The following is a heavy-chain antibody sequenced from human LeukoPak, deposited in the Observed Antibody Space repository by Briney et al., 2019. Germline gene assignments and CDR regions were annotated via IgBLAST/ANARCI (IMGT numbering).Heavy chain of an antibody. V-gene: IGHV3-30*02. CDR1: GFTFSSYG. J-gene: IGHJ4*02. D-gene: IGHD3-10*01. CDR2: IRYDGSNK. Sequence: GGSLRLSCAASGFTFSSYGMHWVRQAPGKGLEWVAFIRYDGSNKYYADSVKGRFTISRDNSKNTLYLQINSLRAEDTAVYYCAKTHYYGSGSPAGYWGQGTLVTVSS. CDR3: AKTHYYGSGSPAGY.